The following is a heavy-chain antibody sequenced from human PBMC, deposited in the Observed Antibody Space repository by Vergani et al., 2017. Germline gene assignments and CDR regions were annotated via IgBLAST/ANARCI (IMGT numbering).Heavy chain of an antibody. CDR2: VIPIFGTA. V-gene: IGHV1-69*01. D-gene: IGHD1-26*01. CDR1: GGTFSSYA. Sequence: QVQLVQSGAEVKKPGSSVKVSCKASGGTFSSYAISWVRQAPGQGLEWMGGVIPIFGTANYAQKFQGKVTITADESTSTAYMELSSLRSEDTAVYYCAGSSSGGKLGHNYYYGYYMDVWGKGTTVTVSS. J-gene: IGHJ6*03. CDR3: AGSSSGGKLGHNYYYGYYMDV.